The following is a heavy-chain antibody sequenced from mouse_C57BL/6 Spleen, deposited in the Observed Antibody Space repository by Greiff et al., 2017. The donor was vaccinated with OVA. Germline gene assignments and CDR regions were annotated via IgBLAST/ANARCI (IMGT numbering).Heavy chain of an antibody. Sequence: VQRVESGAELVRPGASVTLSCKASGYTFTDYEMHWVKQTPVHGLEWIGAIDPETGGTAYNQKFKGKAILTADKSSSTAYMELRSLTSEDSAVYYCTGTPGFDYWGQGTTLTVSS. CDR1: GYTFTDYE. CDR2: IDPETGGT. CDR3: TGTPGFDY. V-gene: IGHV1-15*01. D-gene: IGHD2-14*01. J-gene: IGHJ2*01.